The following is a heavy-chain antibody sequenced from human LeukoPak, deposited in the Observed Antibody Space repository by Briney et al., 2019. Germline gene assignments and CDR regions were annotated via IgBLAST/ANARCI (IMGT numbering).Heavy chain of an antibody. J-gene: IGHJ4*02. CDR3: ARVEQQLVRAFDY. CDR2: IKQDGSEK. D-gene: IGHD6-13*01. Sequence: GGSLRLSCAASGFTFSSYWMGWVRQAPGKGLEWVANIKQDGSEKYYVDSVKGRFTISRDNAKNSLYLQMNSLRAEDTAVYYCARVEQQLVRAFDYWGQGTLVTVSS. CDR1: GFTFSSYW. V-gene: IGHV3-7*01.